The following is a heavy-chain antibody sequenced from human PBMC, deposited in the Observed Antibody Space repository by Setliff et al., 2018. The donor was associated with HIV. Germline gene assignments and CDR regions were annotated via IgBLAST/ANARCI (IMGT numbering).Heavy chain of an antibody. D-gene: IGHD3-3*01. J-gene: IGHJ2*01. Sequence: SETLSLTCTVSGGSISSSDYYWNWIRQPAGKGLEWIGRIYNSGSTNYDPSLKSRVTISLDTSKNQFSLKLSSVTAADPAVYYCARGVGEYYNFWSGYPAWYFDLWGRGTLVTVSS. CDR3: ARGVGEYYNFWSGYPAWYFDL. CDR2: IYNSGST. V-gene: IGHV4-61*10. CDR1: GGSISSSDYY.